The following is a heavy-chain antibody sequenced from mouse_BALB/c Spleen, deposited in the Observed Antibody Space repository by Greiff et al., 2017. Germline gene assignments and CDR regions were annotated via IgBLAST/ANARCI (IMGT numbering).Heavy chain of an antibody. D-gene: IGHD2-4*01. Sequence: VMLVESGPGLVQPSQSLSITCTVSGFSLTSYGVHWVRQSPGKGLEWLGVIWSGGSTDYNAAFISRLSISKDNSKSQVFFKMNSLQANDTAIYYCAREGLRRTDYFDYWGQGTTLTVSS. CDR3: AREGLRRTDYFDY. J-gene: IGHJ2*01. CDR1: GFSLTSYG. V-gene: IGHV2-2*02. CDR2: IWSGGST.